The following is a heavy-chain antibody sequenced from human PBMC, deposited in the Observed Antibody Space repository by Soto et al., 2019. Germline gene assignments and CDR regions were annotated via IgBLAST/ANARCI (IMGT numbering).Heavy chain of an antibody. CDR1: GDSISRGGYS. V-gene: IGHV4-30-2*01. CDR2: IYDSGST. J-gene: IGHJ6*02. CDR3: ARGSSSYYDYGMDV. D-gene: IGHD6-6*01. Sequence: PSETLSLTCAVSGDSISRGGYSWTWIRQPPGKALEWIGNIYDSGSTSYNPSLKSRVTMSVDTSKNQFSLGLTSVTAADTAVYFCARGSSSYYDYGMDVRGQGTTVTVSS.